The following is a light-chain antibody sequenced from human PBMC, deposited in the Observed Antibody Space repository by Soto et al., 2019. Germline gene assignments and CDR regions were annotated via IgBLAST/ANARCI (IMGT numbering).Light chain of an antibody. Sequence: DIVMTQSPDSLAVSLGERATINCKSSQSVLYSSDNNNYLAWYQQKPGQPPKLLIYWTSTRESGVPDRFSGSGSGTDFTLTINSLRAEDVAVYYCQQYYSTPHTFGQGTKLEIK. CDR2: WTS. CDR3: QQYYSTPHT. J-gene: IGKJ2*01. V-gene: IGKV4-1*01. CDR1: QSVLYSSDNNNY.